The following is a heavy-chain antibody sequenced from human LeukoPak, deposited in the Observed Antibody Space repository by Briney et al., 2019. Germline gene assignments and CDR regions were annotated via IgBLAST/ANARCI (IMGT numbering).Heavy chain of an antibody. J-gene: IGHJ4*02. CDR1: GLTFSDHY. CDR3: ARVGGDTGRSFDY. D-gene: IGHD5-18*01. Sequence: PGGSLRLSCAASGLTFSDHYVDWVRQAPGKGLEWVGRTRKKANSYTTEYAASVKGRFTISRDDSKNSLYLQMNSLKAEDTAVYYCARVGGDTGRSFDYWGQGTLVTVSS. CDR2: TRKKANSYTT. V-gene: IGHV3-72*01.